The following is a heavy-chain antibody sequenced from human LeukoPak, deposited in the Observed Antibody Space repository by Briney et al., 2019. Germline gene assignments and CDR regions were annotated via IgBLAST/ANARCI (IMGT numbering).Heavy chain of an antibody. CDR1: GFTVSSNY. CDR3: AKVFLSDWLIDS. V-gene: IGHV3-23*01. CDR2: ISGSGSST. J-gene: IGHJ4*02. D-gene: IGHD3-9*01. Sequence: PGGSLRLSCAASGFTVSSNYMSWVRQAPGKGLEWVSTISGSGSSTYYADSVKGRFTISRDNSKYTLYLQMDSLRAEDTAVYYCAKVFLSDWLIDSWGQGTLVTVSS.